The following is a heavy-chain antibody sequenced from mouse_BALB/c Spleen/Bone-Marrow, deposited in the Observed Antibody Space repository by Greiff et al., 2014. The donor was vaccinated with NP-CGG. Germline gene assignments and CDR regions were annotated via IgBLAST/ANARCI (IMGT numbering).Heavy chain of an antibody. CDR3: ARVYGNYDAMDY. V-gene: IGHV1-4*01. D-gene: IGHD2-1*01. CDR1: GYTFTTYT. Sequence: VQVVESGAELARPGASVKMSCRASGYTFTTYTMHWVKQRPGQGLEWIGYINPSSGYTYYNQKFKDKATLTADKSSSAAYLQLSCLTSEDSAVYYCARVYGNYDAMDYWGQGTSVTVSS. CDR2: INPSSGYT. J-gene: IGHJ4*01.